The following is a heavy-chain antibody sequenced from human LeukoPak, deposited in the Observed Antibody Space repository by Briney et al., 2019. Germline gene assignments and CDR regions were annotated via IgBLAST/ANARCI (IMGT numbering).Heavy chain of an antibody. CDR3: AREDFYYFDSSGYYLY. J-gene: IGHJ4*02. V-gene: IGHV4-30-4*08. CDR2: IYYSGST. CDR1: GGSIRSSYYY. Sequence: PSETLSLTCTVSGGSIRSSYYYWGWIRQPPGKGLEWIGYIYYSGSTYYNPSLKSRVAMSVDTSKNQFSLKLSSVTVADTAVYYCAREDFYYFDSSGYYLYWGQGTLATVSS. D-gene: IGHD3-22*01.